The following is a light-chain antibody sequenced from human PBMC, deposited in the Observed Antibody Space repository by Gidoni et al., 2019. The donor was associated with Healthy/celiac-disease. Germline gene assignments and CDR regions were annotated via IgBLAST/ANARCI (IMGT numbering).Light chain of an antibody. CDR3: QQYDNPLT. CDR1: QDISNY. J-gene: IGKJ4*01. CDR2: DAS. V-gene: IGKV1-33*01. Sequence: DIQMTQSPSSLAASVGDRVTSTCQASQDISNYSNWQQQKPGTAPKLLIYDASTLETGVPSWFSGSGSGTYFTSIISSLQPEDIVTYYRQQYDNPLTFGGXTKVEIK.